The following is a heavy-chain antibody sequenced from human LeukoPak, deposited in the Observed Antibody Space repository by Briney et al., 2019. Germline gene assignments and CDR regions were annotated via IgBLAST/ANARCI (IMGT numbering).Heavy chain of an antibody. V-gene: IGHV3-30*02. CDR2: IRYDGSNK. CDR1: GFTFSSYA. CDR3: AKDLGASYPDGDAFDI. J-gene: IGHJ3*02. Sequence: GGSLRLSCAASGFTFSSYAMHWVRQAPGKGLEWVAFIRYDGSNKYYPDSVRGRFTVSRDNSKNTLYLQMNSLRPEDTAVYYCAKDLGASYPDGDAFDIWGQGTMVTVSS. D-gene: IGHD1-26*01.